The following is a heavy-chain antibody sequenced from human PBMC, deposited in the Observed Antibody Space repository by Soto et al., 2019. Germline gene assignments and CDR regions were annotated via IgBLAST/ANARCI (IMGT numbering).Heavy chain of an antibody. CDR3: AYYGSRFCDRQDVHDS. V-gene: IGHV2-5*02. J-gene: IGHJ5*01. CDR1: GFSLSTSGVG. CDR2: IYWDDDK. Sequence: SGPTLVNPTQTLTLTCTFSGFSLSTSGVGVGWIRQPPGKALEWLALIYWDDDKRYSPSLKSRLTITKDTSKNQVVLTMTNMDAEDTAIYYCAYYGSRFCDRQDVHDSWRQGTLVTVSS. D-gene: IGHD3-10*01.